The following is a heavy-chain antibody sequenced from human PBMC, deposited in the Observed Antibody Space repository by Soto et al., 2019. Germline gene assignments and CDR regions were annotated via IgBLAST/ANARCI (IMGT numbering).Heavy chain of an antibody. J-gene: IGHJ5*02. CDR2: FDPEDDET. CDR3: ATDNYYTNSGYFWFHP. D-gene: IGHD3-22*01. Sequence: QVHLVQSGAEVKYPGASVKVSCKVSGYTLTELSIHWVRQAPGKGLEWMGGFDPEDDETIYAQKFQGRVTMTEDSSTDTAYMEQSSLRSEDTAVYYCATDNYYTNSGYFWFHPWGQGTLVTVSS. CDR1: GYTLTELS. V-gene: IGHV1-24*01.